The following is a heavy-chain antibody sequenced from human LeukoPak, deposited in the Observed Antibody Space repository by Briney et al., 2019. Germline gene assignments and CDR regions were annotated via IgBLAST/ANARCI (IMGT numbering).Heavy chain of an antibody. J-gene: IGHJ4*02. CDR3: ARDGRAYYYGSGSYYFDY. V-gene: IGHV3-21*01. CDR1: GFTFSSYS. D-gene: IGHD3-10*01. Sequence: GGSLRLSCAASGFTFSSYSMNWARQAPGKGLEWVSSISSSSSYIYYADSVKGRFTISRDNAKNSLYLQMNSLRAEDTAVYYCARDGRAYYYGSGSYYFDYWGQGTLVTVSS. CDR2: ISSSSSYI.